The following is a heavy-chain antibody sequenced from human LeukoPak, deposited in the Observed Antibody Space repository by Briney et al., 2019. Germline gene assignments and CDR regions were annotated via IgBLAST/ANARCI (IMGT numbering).Heavy chain of an antibody. CDR1: GYTFTSYD. V-gene: IGHV1-8*01. D-gene: IGHD3-22*01. Sequence: ASVKVSCKASGYTFTSYDINWVRQATGQGLEWMGWMNPNSGNTGYAQKFQGRVTMTRNTSISTAYMELSSLRSEDTAVYCCARGLDDSSGFDYWGQGTLVTVSS. CDR3: ARGLDDSSGFDY. CDR2: MNPNSGNT. J-gene: IGHJ4*02.